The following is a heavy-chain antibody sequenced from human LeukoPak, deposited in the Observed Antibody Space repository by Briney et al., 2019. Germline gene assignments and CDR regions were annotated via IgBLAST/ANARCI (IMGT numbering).Heavy chain of an antibody. CDR2: ISYDGSNK. CDR3: ARDRRFLPRTTLGYYYYYMDV. Sequence: PGGSLRLSCAASGFTFSSYGMHWVRQAPGKGLEWVAVISYDGSNKYYADSVKGRFTISRDNSKNTLYLQMNSLRAEDTAVYYCARDRRFLPRTTLGYYYYYMDVWGKGTTVTVSS. J-gene: IGHJ6*03. D-gene: IGHD3-3*01. CDR1: GFTFSSYG. V-gene: IGHV3-30*03.